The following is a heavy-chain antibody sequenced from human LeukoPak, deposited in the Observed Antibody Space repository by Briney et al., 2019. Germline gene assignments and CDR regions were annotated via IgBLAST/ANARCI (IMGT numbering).Heavy chain of an antibody. J-gene: IGHJ4*02. CDR2: IWYDGSNK. D-gene: IGHD5-12*01. V-gene: IGHV3-33*01. Sequence: PGGSLRLSCAASGFTFNSYGMHWVRQAPGKGLEWVAVIWYDGSNKFYADSVKGRFTISRDNSKNTLYLQMNSLRVEDTAVYYCARVHRGYSFGRLDYWGQGTLVTVSS. CDR1: GFTFNSYG. CDR3: ARVHRGYSFGRLDY.